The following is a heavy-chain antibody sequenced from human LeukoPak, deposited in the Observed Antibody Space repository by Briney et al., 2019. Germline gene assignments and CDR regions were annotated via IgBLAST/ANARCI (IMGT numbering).Heavy chain of an antibody. Sequence: PSETLSLTCAVSGYSISSGYYWGWIRQSPEKGLEWIGSIFHSGKTYYNLSLKSRVTISVDTSKNQFSLKLTSVTAADTGVYYCARGDIPDYWGQGTLVTVSS. CDR1: GYSISSGYY. CDR2: IFHSGKT. CDR3: ARGDIPDY. D-gene: IGHD2-21*01. V-gene: IGHV4-38-2*01. J-gene: IGHJ4*02.